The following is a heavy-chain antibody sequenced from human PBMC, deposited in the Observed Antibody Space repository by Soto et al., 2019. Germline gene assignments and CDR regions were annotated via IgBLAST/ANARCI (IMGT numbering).Heavy chain of an antibody. V-gene: IGHV1-69*18. CDR1: GGTFSSYA. J-gene: IGHJ6*02. D-gene: IGHD3-10*02. Sequence: QVQLVQSGAEVKKPGSSVKVSCKTSGGTFSSYAFNWVRRAPGQGLEWMGRIIPVFGTPNFAQKFQGRVTFTAEASTTTTYMELTSLTSEDTAIYYCARGLSTIFLMDVWGPGTAVTVPS. CDR2: IIPVFGTP. CDR3: ARGLSTIFLMDV.